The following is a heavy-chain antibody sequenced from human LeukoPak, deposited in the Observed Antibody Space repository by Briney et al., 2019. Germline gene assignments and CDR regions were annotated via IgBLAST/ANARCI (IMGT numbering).Heavy chain of an antibody. Sequence: GGSLRLSCAASGFTFDDYGMSWVRQAPGKGLEWVANIKEDGSAKYYVDSVKGRFTISRDNAKNSLYLRMNSLRAEDTAVYYCYGAVAGDDFDSWGQGTLVTVSS. D-gene: IGHD6-19*01. CDR2: IKEDGSAK. V-gene: IGHV3-7*01. CDR1: GFTFDDYG. CDR3: YGAVAGDDFDS. J-gene: IGHJ4*02.